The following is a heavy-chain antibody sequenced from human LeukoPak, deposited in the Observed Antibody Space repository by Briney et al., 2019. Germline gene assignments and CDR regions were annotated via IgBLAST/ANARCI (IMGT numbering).Heavy chain of an antibody. CDR2: IKQDGSEK. Sequence: GGSLRLSCAASGSIFRDHWMSWVRQAPGRGLEWVAHIKQDGSEKHYVDSVEGRFTLSRDDARNSLYLQMNSLRVDDSAVYYCARGPNYGDRVDYVDYWGQGTLVTVSS. D-gene: IGHD4-17*01. J-gene: IGHJ4*02. CDR1: GSIFRDHW. V-gene: IGHV3-7*01. CDR3: ARGPNYGDRVDYVDY.